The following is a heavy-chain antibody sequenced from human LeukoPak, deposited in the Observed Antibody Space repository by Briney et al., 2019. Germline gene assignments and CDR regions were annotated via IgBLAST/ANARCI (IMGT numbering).Heavy chain of an antibody. J-gene: IGHJ3*02. CDR1: GFTFSTYG. V-gene: IGHV3-23*01. CDR2: ISRSGGRS. CDR3: AKHMEYKDAFDI. Sequence: GGSLRLSCAASGFTFSTYGMSWVRQAPGKGLEWVSGISRSGGRSDYADSVKGRFTISRDNPKNTLYLQMNSLRAEDTAVYYCAKHMEYKDAFDIWGQGTMVTVSS. D-gene: IGHD2-21*01.